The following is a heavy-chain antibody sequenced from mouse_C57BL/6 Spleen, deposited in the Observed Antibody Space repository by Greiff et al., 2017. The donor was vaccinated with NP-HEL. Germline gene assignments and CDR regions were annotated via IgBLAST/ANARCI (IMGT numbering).Heavy chain of an antibody. J-gene: IGHJ1*03. V-gene: IGHV1-69*01. CDR1: GYTFTSYW. CDR3: ARRYGKGYFDV. CDR2: IDPSDSYT. Sequence: VQLKQPGAELVMPGASVKLSCKASGYTFTSYWMHWVKQRPGQGLEWIGEIDPSDSYTNYNQKFKGKSTLTVDKSSSTAYMQLSSLTSEDSAVYYCARRYGKGYFDVWGTGTTVTVSS. D-gene: IGHD2-1*01.